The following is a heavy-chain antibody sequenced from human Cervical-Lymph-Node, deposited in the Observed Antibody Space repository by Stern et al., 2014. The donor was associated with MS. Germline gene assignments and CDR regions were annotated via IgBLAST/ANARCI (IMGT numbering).Heavy chain of an antibody. J-gene: IGHJ4*02. CDR1: GFIFSTYS. V-gene: IGHV3-21*01. Sequence: EVQLVESGGGLVKPGGSLRLSCAASGFIFSTYSMNWVRQAPGKGLEWVSSISSSSSYIYYADSVKGRFTISRDNDYNSLSLQMNSLRAEDTAVYYCARGPVGYYIDYWGQGILVTVSS. D-gene: IGHD5-12*01. CDR2: ISSSSSYI. CDR3: ARGPVGYYIDY.